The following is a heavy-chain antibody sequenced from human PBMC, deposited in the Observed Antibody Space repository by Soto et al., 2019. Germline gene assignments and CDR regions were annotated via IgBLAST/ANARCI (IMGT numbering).Heavy chain of an antibody. J-gene: IGHJ4*02. CDR1: DGSISNFY. CDR3: ARLIYSYGEAYFDY. V-gene: IGHV4-4*08. Sequence: SETLSLTCTVSDGSISNFYWSWIRQPPGKGLEWIGYISSSGNTNYNPSLKSRVSISVDTSKNQFSLRLSSVTAADTAVYYCARLIYSYGEAYFDYWGQGTLVTVSS. D-gene: IGHD5-18*01. CDR2: ISSSGNT.